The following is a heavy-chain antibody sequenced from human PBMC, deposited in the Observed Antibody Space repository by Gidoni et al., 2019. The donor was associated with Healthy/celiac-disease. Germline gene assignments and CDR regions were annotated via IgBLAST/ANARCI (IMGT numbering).Heavy chain of an antibody. Sequence: QVQLVQSGAEVKKPGASVKVPCKAPGYPCTSYGISWVRQAPGQGLDRMGWISSYNGNTNYAQKLQGRVTMTTDTSTSTAYMELRSLRSDDTAVYYCARVLTMVRGVYYYYGMDVWGQGTTVTVSS. CDR1: GYPCTSYG. J-gene: IGHJ6*02. CDR3: ARVLTMVRGVYYYYGMDV. D-gene: IGHD3-10*01. CDR2: ISSYNGNT. V-gene: IGHV1-18*01.